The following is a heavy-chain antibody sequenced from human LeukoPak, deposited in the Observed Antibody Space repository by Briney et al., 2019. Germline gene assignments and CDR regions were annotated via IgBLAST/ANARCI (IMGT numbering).Heavy chain of an antibody. D-gene: IGHD3-22*01. Sequence: GGSLRLSCAASGFTVSSNYMSWVRQAPGKGLEWVSVVYSGGSTYYADSVKGRFTISRDNSKNTLYVQMNSLRAEDTAVYYCARGLYPDYYVSSGSSPPEHWGQGTLVTVSS. J-gene: IGHJ1*01. CDR1: GFTVSSNY. CDR3: ARGLYPDYYVSSGSSPPEH. CDR2: VYSGGST. V-gene: IGHV3-53*01.